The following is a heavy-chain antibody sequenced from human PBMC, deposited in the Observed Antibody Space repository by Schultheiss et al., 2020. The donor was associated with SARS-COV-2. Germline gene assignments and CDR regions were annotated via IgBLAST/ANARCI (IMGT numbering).Heavy chain of an antibody. J-gene: IGHJ6*02. D-gene: IGHD1-26*01. CDR1: GFTFSSSW. CDR3: ARPPLRGSYYGESDYYYGMDV. CDR2: ISYDGSNK. Sequence: GGSLRLSCAASGFTFSSSWMHWVRQAPGKGLEWVAVISYDGSNKYYADSVKGRFTISRDNAKNSLYLQMNSLRAEDTAVYYCARPPLRGSYYGESDYYYGMDVWGQGTTVTVSS. V-gene: IGHV3-30*03.